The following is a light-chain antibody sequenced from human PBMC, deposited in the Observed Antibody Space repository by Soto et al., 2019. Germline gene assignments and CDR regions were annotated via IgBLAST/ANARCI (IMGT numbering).Light chain of an antibody. CDR2: EVS. V-gene: IGLV2-14*01. J-gene: IGLJ3*02. CDR1: NSDIGGYNY. CDR3: NSYTSSSTWV. Sequence: QSVLTQPASVSGSPGQSITISCTGTNSDIGGYNYVSWYQEHPGKAPKLVIFEVSNRPSGVSNRFSGSKSGNTASLTISGLQAEDEADYYCNSYTSSSTWVFGGGTQLTVL.